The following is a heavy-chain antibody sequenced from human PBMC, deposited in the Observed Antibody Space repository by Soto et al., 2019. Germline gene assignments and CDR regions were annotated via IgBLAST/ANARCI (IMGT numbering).Heavy chain of an antibody. CDR2: IHYTGAT. V-gene: IGHV4-59*12. CDR3: ARGGEAVAGYYYSGLHV. Sequence: QVQLQESGPGLVKPSETMSVSCNVSGGSISRSYWIWIRQPPGKRLEWVGYIHYTGATRYSPSLKSRVIMSVDTSKNQISLNLGSVTAADSAVYYCARGGEAVAGYYYSGLHVWGRGTTVTVSS. D-gene: IGHD6-19*01. CDR1: GGSISRSY. J-gene: IGHJ6*02.